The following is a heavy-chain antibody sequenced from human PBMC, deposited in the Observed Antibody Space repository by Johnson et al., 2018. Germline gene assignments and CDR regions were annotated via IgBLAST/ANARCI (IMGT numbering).Heavy chain of an antibody. J-gene: IGHJ4*02. CDR1: GFTFSSYG. D-gene: IGHD4-23*01. CDR3: AKNPGNEYGGFFDY. Sequence: QVQLVQSGGGVVQPGRSLRLSCVASGFTFSSYGMHWVRQAPAKGLEWVAAISYDGSNKYYTDSVKGRFTISRDNSKNTLYLKMNSLRAEDTAVYYCAKNPGNEYGGFFDYWGQGTLVTVSS. V-gene: IGHV3-30*18. CDR2: ISYDGSNK.